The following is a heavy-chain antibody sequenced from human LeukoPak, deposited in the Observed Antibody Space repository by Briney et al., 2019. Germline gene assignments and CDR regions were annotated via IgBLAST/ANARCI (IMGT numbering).Heavy chain of an antibody. V-gene: IGHV3-23*01. Sequence: GGSLRLSCAASGFTFGTYAMSWVRQGPGKGLEWVSSLSSRSDYLYYADSVKGRYTISRDNSKNTLYLQMNSLRAEDTAVYYCAKGGIVGGAHGFFGLWGQGTLVTVSS. CDR1: GFTFGTYA. CDR2: LSSRSDYL. D-gene: IGHD1-26*01. J-gene: IGHJ4*02. CDR3: AKGGIVGGAHGFFGL.